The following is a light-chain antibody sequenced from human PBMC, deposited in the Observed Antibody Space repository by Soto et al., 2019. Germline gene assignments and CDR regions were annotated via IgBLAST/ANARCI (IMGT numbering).Light chain of an antibody. CDR3: QQYNNWPPSFT. CDR2: GAS. Sequence: EIVTTQSPGTLSVSPGERATLSCRASQSVSSNLAWYQQKPGQAPRLLIYGASTRATGIPARFSGSGSGTEFTLTISTLQSEDFAVYYCQQYNNWPPSFTFGPGTKVDIK. V-gene: IGKV3-15*01. CDR1: QSVSSN. J-gene: IGKJ3*01.